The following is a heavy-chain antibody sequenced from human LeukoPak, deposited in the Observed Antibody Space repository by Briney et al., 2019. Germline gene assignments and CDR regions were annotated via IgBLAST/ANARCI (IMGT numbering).Heavy chain of an antibody. CDR1: GVTFSSYS. CDR3: ARDSISVFRAFDI. Sequence: GGSLRLSCAASGVTFSSYSMNWVRQAPGKGLEWVSSISSSSSYIYYADSLKRRFTITRNNAKNSLHLQMNSLRAEDTAVYYCARDSISVFRAFDIWGQGTMVTVSS. J-gene: IGHJ3*02. D-gene: IGHD2/OR15-2a*01. CDR2: ISSSSSYI. V-gene: IGHV3-21*01.